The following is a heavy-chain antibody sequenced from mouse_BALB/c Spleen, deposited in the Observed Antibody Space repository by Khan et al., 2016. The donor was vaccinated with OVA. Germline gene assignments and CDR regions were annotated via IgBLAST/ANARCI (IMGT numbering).Heavy chain of an antibody. V-gene: IGHV2-6-4*01. J-gene: IGHJ4*01. CDR3: ARAYYRYDGYYAMDF. Sequence: QAQLKQSGPGLVAPSQSLSITCTVSGFSLSRYNVHWVRQPPGKGLEWLGMIWGGGGTDYNSTLKSRLSISKDNSKSQVFLKMNSLQTDDSAMYYCARAYYRYDGYYAMDFWGQGTSVIVSS. D-gene: IGHD2-14*01. CDR2: IWGGGGT. CDR1: GFSLSRYN.